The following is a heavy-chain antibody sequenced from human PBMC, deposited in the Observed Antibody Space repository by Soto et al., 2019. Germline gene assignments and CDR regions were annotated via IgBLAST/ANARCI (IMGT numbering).Heavy chain of an antibody. V-gene: IGHV5-51*01. CDR1: GYSFTNYW. J-gene: IGHJ6*02. CDR3: ARRCSGGSCYSSQYFYGMDV. CDR2: IYPGGSET. Sequence: GESLKISCKGSGYSFTNYWIAWVRQMPGKGLEWMAIIYPGGSETKYSPSFQGQVTISADKYISTAYLQWSSLKASDTATYYCARRCSGGSCYSSQYFYGMDVWGQGTTVTVSS. D-gene: IGHD2-15*01.